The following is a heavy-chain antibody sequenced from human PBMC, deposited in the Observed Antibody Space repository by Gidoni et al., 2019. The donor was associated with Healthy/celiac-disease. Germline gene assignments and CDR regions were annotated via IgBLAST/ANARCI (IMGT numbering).Heavy chain of an antibody. J-gene: IGHJ4*02. V-gene: IGHV3-21*01. CDR3: ARGPDTAMRGGGDY. Sequence: EVQLVESGGGLVKPGGSLSLSCAASGFTFSSYSMNWVRQAPGKGLEWVSSISSSSSYIYYAGSVKGRFTISRDNAKNSLYLQMNSLRAEDTAVYYCARGPDTAMRGGGDYWGQGTLVTVSS. CDR2: ISSSSSYI. D-gene: IGHD5-18*01. CDR1: GFTFSSYS.